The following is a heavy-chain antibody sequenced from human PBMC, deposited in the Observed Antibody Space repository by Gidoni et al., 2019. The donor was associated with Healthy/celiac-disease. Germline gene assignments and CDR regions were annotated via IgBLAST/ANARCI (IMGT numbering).Heavy chain of an antibody. Sequence: QVQLQESGPGLVKPSEPLSLTCTVSGGSVSSGSYYWSWIRQPPGKGLEWIGYIYYSGSTNYNPSLKSRVTISVDTSKNQFSLKLSSVTAADTAVYYCARDRVTTFSWFDPWGQGTLVTVSS. J-gene: IGHJ5*02. CDR3: ARDRVTTFSWFDP. CDR2: IYYSGST. D-gene: IGHD4-17*01. V-gene: IGHV4-61*01. CDR1: GGSVSSGSYY.